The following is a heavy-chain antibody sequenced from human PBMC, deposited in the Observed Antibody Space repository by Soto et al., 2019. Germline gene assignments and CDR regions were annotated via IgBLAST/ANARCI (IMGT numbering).Heavy chain of an antibody. CDR3: AEAKGDSHGYGNY. Sequence: QMQLVQSGPEVKKPGTSVKVSCKASGLTFTNSAVQWVRQARGQRLERIGWVVVGSGNTNYAPKFQERVTITRDISRSTAYLELSSLRSADTAVYYCAEAKGDSHGYGNYWGQGTLVTVSS. J-gene: IGHJ4*02. D-gene: IGHD5-18*01. V-gene: IGHV1-58*01. CDR2: VVVGSGNT. CDR1: GLTFTNSA.